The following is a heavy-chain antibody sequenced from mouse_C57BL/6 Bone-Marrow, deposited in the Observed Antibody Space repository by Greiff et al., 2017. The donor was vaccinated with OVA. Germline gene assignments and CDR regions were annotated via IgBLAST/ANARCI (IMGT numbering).Heavy chain of an antibody. CDR1: GYTFTDYY. J-gene: IGHJ2*01. CDR3: ARAGTSRVHFDY. V-gene: IGHV1-26*01. CDR2: INPNNGGT. Sequence: EVQLQQSGPELVKPGASVKISCKASGYTFTDYYMNWVKQSHGKSLEWIGDINPNNGGTSYNQKFKGKATLTVDKSSSTAYMELRSLTSEDSAVYYCARAGTSRVHFDYWGQGTTLTVSS. D-gene: IGHD4-1*01.